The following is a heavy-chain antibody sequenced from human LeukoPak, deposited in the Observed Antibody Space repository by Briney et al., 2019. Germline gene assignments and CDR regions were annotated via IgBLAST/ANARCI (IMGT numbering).Heavy chain of an antibody. CDR3: ARTLSYYYDSSGYYRYFDY. D-gene: IGHD3-22*01. Sequence: SETLSLTCTVSGGSISSGDYYWSWIRQPPGKGLEWTGYIYYSGSTYYNPSLKSRVTISVDTSKNQFSLKLSSVTAADTAVYYCARTLSYYYDSSGYYRYFDYWGQGTLVTVSS. CDR2: IYYSGST. CDR1: GGSISSGDYY. J-gene: IGHJ4*02. V-gene: IGHV4-30-4*01.